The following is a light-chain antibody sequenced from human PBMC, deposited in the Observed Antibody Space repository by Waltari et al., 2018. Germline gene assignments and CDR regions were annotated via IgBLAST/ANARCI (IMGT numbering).Light chain of an antibody. Sequence: DIQMTQSPSSLSASVGDRVTITCRASRRVSTNLNWYQQKPGKGPRLLIYAASSLQGGVPPRFGGSGSGTDFTLTISSLQPEDFATYSCQQSFNVPYTFGQGTKLEL. CDR1: RRVSTN. CDR3: QQSFNVPYT. J-gene: IGKJ2*01. CDR2: AAS. V-gene: IGKV1-39*01.